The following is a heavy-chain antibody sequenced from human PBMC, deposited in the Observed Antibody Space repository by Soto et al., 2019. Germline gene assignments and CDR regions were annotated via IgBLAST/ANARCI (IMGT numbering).Heavy chain of an antibody. V-gene: IGHV1-18*01. CDR1: GYTFTRYG. Sequence: QVQLVQSGAEVKNPGASVKVSCKASGYTFTRYGIGWARQAPGQGLEWMGWINTYNGNTNYAQNVQGRVTLTTDTSTSTAYMELRSLISNDTAIYYCAMVDVNVTPSPQDVWGQGTTVIVSS. CDR3: AMVDVNVTPSPQDV. D-gene: IGHD2-8*01. CDR2: INTYNGNT. J-gene: IGHJ6*02.